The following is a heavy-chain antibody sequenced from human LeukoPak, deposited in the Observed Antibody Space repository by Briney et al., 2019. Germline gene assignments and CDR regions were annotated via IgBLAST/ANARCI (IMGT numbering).Heavy chain of an antibody. Sequence: ASVKVSCKASGYTFTSYGIGWVRQAPGQGLEWMGWISAYNGNTNYAQKLQGRVTMTTDTSTSTAYMGLRSLRSDDTAAYYCARDQTLGVVNIWGQGTLVTVSS. J-gene: IGHJ4*02. V-gene: IGHV1-18*01. CDR1: GYTFTSYG. CDR2: ISAYNGNT. D-gene: IGHD3-3*01. CDR3: ARDQTLGVVNI.